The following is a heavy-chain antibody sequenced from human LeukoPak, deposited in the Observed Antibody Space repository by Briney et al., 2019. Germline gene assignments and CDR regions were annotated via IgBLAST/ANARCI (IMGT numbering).Heavy chain of an antibody. CDR1: GGSISSSNW. CDR3: ARIVVVPAASLYYYYGMDV. D-gene: IGHD2-2*01. V-gene: IGHV4-39*01. J-gene: IGHJ6*02. Sequence: SETLSLTCAVSGGSISSSNWWGWIRQPPGKGLEWIGSIYYSGSTYYNPSLKSRVTISVDTSKNQFSLKLSSVTAADTAVYYCARIVVVPAASLYYYYGMDVWGQGTTVTVSS. CDR2: IYYSGST.